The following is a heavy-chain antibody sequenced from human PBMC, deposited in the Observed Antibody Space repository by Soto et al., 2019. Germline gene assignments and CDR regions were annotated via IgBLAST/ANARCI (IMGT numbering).Heavy chain of an antibody. Sequence: GGSLRLSCAASGFTFSSYAMSWVRQAPGKGLEWVSAISGSGGSTYYADSVKGRFTISRDNSKNTLYLQMNSLRAEDTAVYYCAKDEDIVVVPAARYFDYWGQGTLVTVSS. V-gene: IGHV3-23*01. CDR2: ISGSGGST. J-gene: IGHJ4*02. CDR1: GFTFSSYA. D-gene: IGHD2-2*01. CDR3: AKDEDIVVVPAARYFDY.